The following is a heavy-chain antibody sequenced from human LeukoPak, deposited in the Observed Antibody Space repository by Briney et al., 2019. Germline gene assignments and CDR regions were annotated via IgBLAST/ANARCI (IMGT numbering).Heavy chain of an antibody. CDR3: ARGSVQMWLRDTYYYMDV. Sequence: GGSLRLSCAASGFTFDDYAMNWVRQVPGRGLEWVSGINWNGRITEYADSVKDRFTISRQNTKNSLYLYMNNLGGEDTALYFCARGSVQMWLRDTYYYMDVWGKGTTVTVSS. CDR2: INWNGRIT. V-gene: IGHV3-20*04. D-gene: IGHD5-18*01. CDR1: GFTFDDYA. J-gene: IGHJ6*03.